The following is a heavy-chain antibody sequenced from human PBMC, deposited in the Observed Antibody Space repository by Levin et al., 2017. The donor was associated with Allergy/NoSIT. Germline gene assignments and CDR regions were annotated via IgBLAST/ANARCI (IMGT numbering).Heavy chain of an antibody. CDR1: GVSISGYY. D-gene: IGHD5-18*01. J-gene: IGHJ5*02. Sequence: SQTLSLTCTVSGVSISGYYWSWIRQPAGKGLEWIGQIYSPGITKYNPSLQSRVTMSSDTSKNQFSLKLTFVTDADTAVYYCVRDQMTELWLEEHWYDPWGQGTMVTVSS. V-gene: IGHV4-4*07. CDR2: IYSPGIT. CDR3: VRDQMTELWLEEHWYDP.